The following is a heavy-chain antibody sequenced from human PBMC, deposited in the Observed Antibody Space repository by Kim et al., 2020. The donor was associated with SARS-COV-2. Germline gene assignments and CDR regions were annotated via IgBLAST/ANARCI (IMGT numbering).Heavy chain of an antibody. CDR2: ISSSGSNI. V-gene: IGHV3-11*01. CDR1: GFIFSDYD. J-gene: IGHJ4*02. D-gene: IGHD1-26*01. Sequence: GGSLRLSCAASGFIFSDYDMTWIRQAPGKGLDWVSYISSSGSNIYYADSVKGRLTISRDNARNSLYLQMNSLRAEDTAVYYCARGPRYGGSQARYWGQGTLFTVSS. CDR3: ARGPRYGGSQARY.